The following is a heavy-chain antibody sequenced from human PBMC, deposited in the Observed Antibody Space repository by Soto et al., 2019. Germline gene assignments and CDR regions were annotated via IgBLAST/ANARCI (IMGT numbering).Heavy chain of an antibody. V-gene: IGHV4-59*01. J-gene: IGHJ6*02. CDR3: ARGRDYYGSGSYYKGGYYYGMDV. Sequence: ASETLSLTCTVSGGSISSYYWSWIRQPPGKGLEWIGYIYYSGSTNYNPSLKSRVTISVDTSKNQFSLKLSSVTAADTAVYYCARGRDYYGSGSYYKGGYYYGMDVWGQGTTVTVSS. CDR2: IYYSGST. CDR1: GGSISSYY. D-gene: IGHD3-10*01.